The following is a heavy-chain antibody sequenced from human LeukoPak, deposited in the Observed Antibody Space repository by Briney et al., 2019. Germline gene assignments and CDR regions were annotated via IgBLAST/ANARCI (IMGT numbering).Heavy chain of an antibody. D-gene: IGHD6-19*01. J-gene: IGHJ4*02. V-gene: IGHV3-9*01. CDR2: ISWNSGSI. Sequence: GGSLRLSCAASGFTFSSYVMSWVRQAPGKGLEWVSGISWNSGSIGYADSVKGRFTISRDNAKNSLYLQLNSLRAEDTALYYCAKDIGVSSGWYYFDYWGQGTLVTVSS. CDR3: AKDIGVSSGWYYFDY. CDR1: GFTFSSYV.